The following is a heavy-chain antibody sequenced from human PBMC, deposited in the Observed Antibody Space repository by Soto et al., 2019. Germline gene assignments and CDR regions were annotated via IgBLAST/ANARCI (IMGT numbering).Heavy chain of an antibody. J-gene: IGHJ6*02. CDR1: GYTFAGYY. Sequence: ASVKVSCKASGYTFAGYYMHWVRQAPGQGLEWMGWINPSSGGTNYAQKFQGRVTMTRDTSISTAYMELSRLRSDDTAVYYCARDLEDIVVVVAATLLYYYYGMDIWGQGTTVTVSS. CDR2: INPSSGGT. D-gene: IGHD2-15*01. V-gene: IGHV1-2*02. CDR3: ARDLEDIVVVVAATLLYYYYGMDI.